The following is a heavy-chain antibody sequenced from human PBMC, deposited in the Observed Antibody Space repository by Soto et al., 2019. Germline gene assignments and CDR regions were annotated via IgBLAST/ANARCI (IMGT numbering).Heavy chain of an antibody. Sequence: QVQLQESGPGLVKPSGTLSLTCAVSGGSISSSNWWSWVRQPPGKGLEWIGEIFHNGNTYSNPSLTGRVTISVVKSKNQFSLTLNSVTAADTAVYYCASRSYAMDIWGQGTTVTVSS. CDR1: GGSISSSNW. J-gene: IGHJ6*02. CDR2: IFHNGNT. CDR3: ASRSYAMDI. D-gene: IGHD3-16*02. V-gene: IGHV4-4*02.